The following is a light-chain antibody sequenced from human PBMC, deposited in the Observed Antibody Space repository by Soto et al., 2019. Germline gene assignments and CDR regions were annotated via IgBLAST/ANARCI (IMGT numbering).Light chain of an antibody. CDR2: DAS. Sequence: EIVLTQSPATLSLSPGERATLSCRASQSVSSYLDWYQQKPGQAPRLLIYDASNRATGIPARFSGSGSGTDFTLTISSLEPEDFAVYYCHQRSNWPRTFGQGTKV. V-gene: IGKV3-11*01. CDR1: QSVSSY. CDR3: HQRSNWPRT. J-gene: IGKJ1*01.